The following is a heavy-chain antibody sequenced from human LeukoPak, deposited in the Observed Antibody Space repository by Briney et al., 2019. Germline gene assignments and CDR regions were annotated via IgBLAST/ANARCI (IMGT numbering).Heavy chain of an antibody. CDR2: IIPIFGTA. Sequence: ASAKVSCKASGGTFSSYAISWVRQAPGQGLEWMGGIIPIFGTANYAQKFQGRVTITADESTSTAYMELSGLRSEDTAVYYCARPPAQYSGYDWVAFDIWGQGTMVTVSS. CDR3: ARPPAQYSGYDWVAFDI. D-gene: IGHD5-12*01. CDR1: GGTFSSYA. J-gene: IGHJ3*02. V-gene: IGHV1-69*01.